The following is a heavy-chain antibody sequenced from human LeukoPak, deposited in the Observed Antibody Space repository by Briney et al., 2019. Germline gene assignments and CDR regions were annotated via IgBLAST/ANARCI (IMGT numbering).Heavy chain of an antibody. Sequence: SETLSFTCTVSGGSISSYYWSWIRQPPGKGLEWIGYIYYSGSTNYNPSLKSRATISVDTSKNQFSLKLSSVTAADTAVYYCARGSTDFDYWGQGTLVTVSS. V-gene: IGHV4-59*01. J-gene: IGHJ4*02. CDR2: IYYSGST. CDR1: GGSISSYY. D-gene: IGHD1-14*01. CDR3: ARGSTDFDY.